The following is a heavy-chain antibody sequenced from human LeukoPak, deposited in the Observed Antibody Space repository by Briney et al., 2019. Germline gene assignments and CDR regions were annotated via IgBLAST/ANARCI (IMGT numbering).Heavy chain of an antibody. CDR3: AKNYYGSGSYRDAFDI. J-gene: IGHJ3*02. CDR2: ISYDGSNK. CDR1: GFTFGSYG. D-gene: IGHD3-10*01. Sequence: GRSLRLSCAASGFTFGSYGMHWVRQAPGKGLEWVAVISYDGSNKYYADSVKGRFTISRDNSKNTLYLQMNSLRAEDTAVYYCAKNYYGSGSYRDAFDIWGQGTMVTVSS. V-gene: IGHV3-30*18.